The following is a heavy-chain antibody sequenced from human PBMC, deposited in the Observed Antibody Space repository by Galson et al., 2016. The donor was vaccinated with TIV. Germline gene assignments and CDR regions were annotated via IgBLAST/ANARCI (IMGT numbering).Heavy chain of an antibody. D-gene: IGHD3-22*01. J-gene: IGHJ4*02. CDR2: INWNGNRT. CDR1: GFTFDDFG. CDR3: ARYYYDRGGYSYESRDFFDY. V-gene: IGHV3-20*03. Sequence: SGFTFDDFGMSWVRQVPGKGLEWVSGINWNGNRTGYADSVKGRFTISRDNAKNSLYLQMNSLRAEDTALYYCARYYYDRGGYSYESRDFFDYWGQGTLVTVSS.